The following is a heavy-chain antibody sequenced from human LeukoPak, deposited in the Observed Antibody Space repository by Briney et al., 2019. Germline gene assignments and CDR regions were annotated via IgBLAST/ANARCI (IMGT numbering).Heavy chain of an antibody. CDR2: ISGSGGIT. CDR1: GFTFSSYA. CDR3: AKGGSYFDWLPLG. V-gene: IGHV3-23*01. J-gene: IGHJ4*02. Sequence: GGSLRLSCAASGFTFSSYAMSWVRQAPGKGLEWVSAISGSGGITYYADSVKGRFTISRDNSKNTLYLQMNSLRAEDTAVYYCAKGGSYFDWLPLGWGQGTLVTVSS. D-gene: IGHD3-9*01.